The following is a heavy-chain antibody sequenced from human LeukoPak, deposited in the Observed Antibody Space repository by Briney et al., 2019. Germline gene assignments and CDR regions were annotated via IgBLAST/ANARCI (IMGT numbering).Heavy chain of an antibody. D-gene: IGHD2-15*01. CDR2: ISSSSSYI. CDR1: GFTFSSYS. Sequence: GGSLRLSGAASGFTFSSYSMNWVRQAPGKGLEWVSSISSSSSYIYYADSVKGRFTISRDNAKNSLYLQMNSLRAEDTAVYYCARVGNKGGDYWGQGTLVTVSS. CDR3: ARVGNKGGDY. V-gene: IGHV3-21*01. J-gene: IGHJ4*02.